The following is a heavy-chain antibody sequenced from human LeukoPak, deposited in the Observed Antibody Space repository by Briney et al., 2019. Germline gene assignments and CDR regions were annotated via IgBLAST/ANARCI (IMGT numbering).Heavy chain of an antibody. CDR2: IKQDGSEK. CDR3: ARALGSGGYYDWFDP. CDR1: GFTFSSYW. Sequence: PGGSLRLSCAASGFTFSSYWMSWVRQAPGKGLEWVANIKQDGSEKYYVDSVKGRFTISRDNAKNSLYLQMNSLRAEDTAVYYCARALGSGGYYDWFDPWGQGTLVTVSS. J-gene: IGHJ5*02. V-gene: IGHV3-7*01. D-gene: IGHD3-10*02.